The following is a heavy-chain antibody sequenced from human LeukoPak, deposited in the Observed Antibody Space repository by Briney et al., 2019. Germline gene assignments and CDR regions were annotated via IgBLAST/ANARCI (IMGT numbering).Heavy chain of an antibody. CDR1: RFNFTKAW. V-gene: IGHV3-15*01. CDR2: IKGNPDGGTT. J-gene: IGHJ4*02. D-gene: IGHD3-16*02. Sequence: GGSLRLSCVASRFNFTKAWMSWVRQAPGKGLEWIGRIKGNPDGGTTAYTAPVKGRFTISRDDSKNTLYLQMTSLKTEDTAMYYCLGGVIAKWGQGTLVTVSS. CDR3: LGGVIAK.